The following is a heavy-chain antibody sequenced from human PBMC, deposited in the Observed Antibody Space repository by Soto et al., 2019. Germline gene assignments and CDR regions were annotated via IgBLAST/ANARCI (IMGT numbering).Heavy chain of an antibody. CDR3: ARETYCSGGSCYYDYYYGMDV. D-gene: IGHD2-15*01. V-gene: IGHV5-51*04. Sequence: GESVNISGEGSGCSVTISFSCWVRQIPRKGLEWMGIIYPGDSDTRYSPSFQGQVTISADKPISTAYLQWSSLKASDTAMYYCARETYCSGGSCYYDYYYGMDVWGQGTTVNVSS. J-gene: IGHJ6*02. CDR1: GCSVTISF. CDR2: IYPGDSDT.